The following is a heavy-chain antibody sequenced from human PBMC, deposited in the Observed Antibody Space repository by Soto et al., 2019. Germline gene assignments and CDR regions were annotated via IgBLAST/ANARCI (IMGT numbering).Heavy chain of an antibody. CDR2: IIPIFGTA. J-gene: IGHJ3*02. CDR1: GGTFSSYA. CDR3: ARDRDIVATIRAFDI. V-gene: IGHV1-69*13. D-gene: IGHD5-12*01. Sequence: GASVKVSCKASGGTFSSYAISWVRRAPGQGLEWMGGIIPIFGTANYAQKFQGRVTITADESTSTAYMELSSLRSEDTAVYYCARDRDIVATIRAFDIWGQGTMVTVSS.